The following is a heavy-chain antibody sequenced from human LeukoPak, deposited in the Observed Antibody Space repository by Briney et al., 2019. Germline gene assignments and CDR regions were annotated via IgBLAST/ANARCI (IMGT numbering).Heavy chain of an antibody. J-gene: IGHJ4*02. V-gene: IGHV3-7*01. Sequence: GGSLRLSCAASGFTFSIYSITWVRQAPGKGLEWVANIKQDGSEKYYVDSVKGRFTISRDNAKNSLYLQMNSLRAEDTAVYYCAKDRPPSGLLWFGERGALDYWGQGTLVTVSS. CDR3: AKDRPPSGLLWFGERGALDY. D-gene: IGHD3-10*01. CDR1: GFTFSIYS. CDR2: IKQDGSEK.